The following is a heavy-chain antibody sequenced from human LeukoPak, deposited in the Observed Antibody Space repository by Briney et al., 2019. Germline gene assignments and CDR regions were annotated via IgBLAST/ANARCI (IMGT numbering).Heavy chain of an antibody. CDR1: GGTFSSYA. CDR2: IIPIFGTA. D-gene: IGHD6-19*01. V-gene: IGHV1-69*06. CDR3: ARDLPYSSGSLGY. J-gene: IGHJ4*02. Sequence: SVKVSCKASGGTFSSYAISWVRQAPGQGLEWMGGIIPIFGTANYAQKFQGRVTITADKSTSTAYMELSSLRSEDAAVYYCARDLPYSSGSLGYWGQGTLVTVSS.